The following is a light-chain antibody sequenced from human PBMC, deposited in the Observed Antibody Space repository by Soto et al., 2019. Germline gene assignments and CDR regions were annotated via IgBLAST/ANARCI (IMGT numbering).Light chain of an antibody. Sequence: CRASQSISNWLAWYQQKPGTAPKVLIYHASNLQSGVPSMFSGSGSETEFTLSFSNSQPGDFATYYGQQYNSYTFGQGTKVDIK. J-gene: IGKJ1*01. CDR2: HAS. V-gene: IGKV1-5*01. CDR1: QSISNW. CDR3: QQYNSYT.